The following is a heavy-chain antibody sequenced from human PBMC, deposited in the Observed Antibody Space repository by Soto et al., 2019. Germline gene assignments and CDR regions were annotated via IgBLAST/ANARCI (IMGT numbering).Heavy chain of an antibody. V-gene: IGHV4-4*07. Sequence: ETLFLTCTVSGGSISSYYWSWIRQPAGKGLEWIGRIYTSGSTNYNPSLESRVTMSVDTSKNQFSLKLSSVTAADTAVYYCARAQRLYCSSTSCYSNRNGDPLDYWGQGTLVTVSS. D-gene: IGHD2-2*01. CDR3: ARAQRLYCSSTSCYSNRNGDPLDY. CDR1: GGSISSYY. CDR2: IYTSGST. J-gene: IGHJ4*02.